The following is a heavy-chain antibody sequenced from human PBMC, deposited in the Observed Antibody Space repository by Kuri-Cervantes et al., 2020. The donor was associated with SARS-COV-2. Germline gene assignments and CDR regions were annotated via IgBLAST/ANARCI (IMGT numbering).Heavy chain of an antibody. J-gene: IGHJ4*02. V-gene: IGHV3-30*18. Sequence: GGSLRLSCVASGFNFSTADMHWVRQAPGKGLEWVTFISSDGKNKKCMASGKGRFTISRDNSQNTLYLQMNSLRDEDTAIYYCAKDRAGVHDFWGQGTLVTVSS. CDR1: GFNFSTAD. D-gene: IGHD2-21*01. CDR3: AKDRAGVHDF. CDR2: ISSDGKNK.